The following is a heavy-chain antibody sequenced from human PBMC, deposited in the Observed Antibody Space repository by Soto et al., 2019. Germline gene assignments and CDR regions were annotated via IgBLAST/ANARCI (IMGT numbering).Heavy chain of an antibody. J-gene: IGHJ5*01. CDR2: IFSNDAK. CDR3: ASTYSTSWYWFDF. V-gene: IGHV2-26*04. D-gene: IGHD6-13*01. Sequence: QVTVKESGPVLVKPTETLTLTCTVSGFSLSNAGLGGSWIRQPPGKALEWLAHIFSNDAKSYSTSLKSRLTISKDTSKSQVVLTMTNMDPVDTATYYCASTYSTSWYWFDFWGQGTLVTVSS. CDR1: GFSLSNAGLG.